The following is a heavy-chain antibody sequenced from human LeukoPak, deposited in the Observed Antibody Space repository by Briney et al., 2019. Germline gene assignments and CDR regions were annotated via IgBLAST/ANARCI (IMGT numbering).Heavy chain of an antibody. CDR2: TWYDGSGK. CDR3: ASSSGWYLSSDY. V-gene: IGHV3-33*01. D-gene: IGHD6-19*01. J-gene: IGHJ4*02. Sequence: GGSLRLSCAASGFTFRTYGMHWVRQAPGKGLEWVAVTWYDGSGKYHADSVKGRFTISRDNSKNMLYLQMNSLRAEDTAVYYCASSSGWYLSSDYWGQGTLVTVSS. CDR1: GFTFRTYG.